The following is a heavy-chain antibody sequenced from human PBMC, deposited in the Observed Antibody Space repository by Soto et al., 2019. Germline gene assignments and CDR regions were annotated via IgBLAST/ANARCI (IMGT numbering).Heavy chain of an antibody. V-gene: IGHV4-34*01. J-gene: IGHJ5*02. CDR3: SRVVFGYYYDSSGYYSFGWFDP. CDR2: IDYSGST. CDR1: GGSFSGYY. Sequence: SETLSLTCAVYGGSFSGYYWSWIRQPPGKGLEWIGEIDYSGSTNYNPSLNILVTISVDTSKNHFSLNFSSVTAADTAVYYCSRVVFGYYYDSSGYYSFGWFDPWGQGTLVTVSS. D-gene: IGHD3-22*01.